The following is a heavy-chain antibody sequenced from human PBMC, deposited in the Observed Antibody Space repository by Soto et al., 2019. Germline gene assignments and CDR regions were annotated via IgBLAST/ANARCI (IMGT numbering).Heavy chain of an antibody. CDR3: VRAPYSFDI. CDR1: GYPFTSFF. J-gene: IGHJ4*02. Sequence: VQLVQSGAEVRSPGASVKISCKASGYPFTSFFIHWVRQAPGQGLEWVGVINPRGGSANYAQKFQGSLTLTRDTSSTPVYLDLSSLKSEDTALYFCVRAPYSFDIWRQGTLVTVSS. V-gene: IGHV1-46*01. CDR2: INPRGGSA.